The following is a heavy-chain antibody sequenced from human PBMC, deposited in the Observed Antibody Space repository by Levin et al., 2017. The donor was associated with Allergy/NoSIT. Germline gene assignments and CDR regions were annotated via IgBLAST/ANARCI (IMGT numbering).Heavy chain of an antibody. V-gene: IGHV3-53*01. CDR3: ARTVFYDILTGYDYNWFDP. CDR2: IYSGDST. D-gene: IGHD3-9*01. J-gene: IGHJ5*02. CDR1: GFTVSRNH. Sequence: HPGGSLRLSCAASGFTVSRNHMSWVRQAPGKGLEWVSLIYSGDSTYYADSVKGRFTISRDNSKNTLYLLMNSLRAEDTAVYYCARTVFYDILTGYDYNWFDPWGQGTLVTVSS.